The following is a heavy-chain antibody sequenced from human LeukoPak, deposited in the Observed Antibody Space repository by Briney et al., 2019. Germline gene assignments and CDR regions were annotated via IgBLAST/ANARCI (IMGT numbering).Heavy chain of an antibody. J-gene: IGHJ6*03. V-gene: IGHV3-23*01. CDR3: AKDPLKYCSGGSCTNYYYYYMDV. D-gene: IGHD2-15*01. CDR1: GFTFSSYA. Sequence: GGSLRLSCAASGFTFSSYAMSWVRQAPGKGLEWVSAISGSGGSTYYADSVKGRFTISRDNSKNTLYLQMNSLRAEDTAVYYCAKDPLKYCSGGSCTNYYYYYMDVWGKGTTVTVSS. CDR2: ISGSGGST.